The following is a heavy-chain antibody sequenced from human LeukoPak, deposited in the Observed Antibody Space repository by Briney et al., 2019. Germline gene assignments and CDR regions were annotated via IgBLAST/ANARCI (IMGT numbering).Heavy chain of an antibody. CDR1: GFTFSNYG. D-gene: IGHD2-8*01. CDR3: AKDRCSNGIGCYYYYMDV. V-gene: IGHV3-23*01. J-gene: IGHJ6*03. Sequence: GGSLRLPCAASGFTFSNYGMNWVRQAPGKGLEWLSGISPRGGGTYYADSVKGRFSISRDSSKNILYLQMNSLRAEDTAVYYCAKDRCSNGIGCYYYYMDVWGKGTTVTISS. CDR2: ISPRGGGT.